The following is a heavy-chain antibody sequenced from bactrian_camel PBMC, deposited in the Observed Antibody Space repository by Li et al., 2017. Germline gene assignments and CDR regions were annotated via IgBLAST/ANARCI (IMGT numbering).Heavy chain of an antibody. D-gene: IGHD6*01. CDR2: ITWGGGTTT. Sequence: HVQLVESGGGLVQPGGSLRLSCAASGFTFSSYWMYWVRQAPGKGLEWVSSITWGGGTTTYYADSVKGRFTISRDNAKDTLYLRLDNLKTEDTAIYYCAKDAGDGGTWFNAWGRGTQVTVS. CDR1: GFTFSSYW. CDR3: AKDAGDGGTWFNA. J-gene: IGHJ6*01. V-gene: IGHV3S1*01.